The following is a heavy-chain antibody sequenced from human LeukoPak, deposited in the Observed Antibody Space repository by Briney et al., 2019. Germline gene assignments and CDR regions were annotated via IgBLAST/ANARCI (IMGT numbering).Heavy chain of an antibody. CDR1: GFTFSNYA. CDR2: INHSGST. J-gene: IGHJ6*03. D-gene: IGHD3-22*01. CDR3: ALSGYYSDYYYYYMDV. V-gene: IGHV4-34*08. Sequence: GSLRLSCAASGFTFSNYAMSWIRQPPGKGLEWIGEINHSGSTNYNPSLKSRVTISVDTSKNQFSLKLSSVTAADTAVYYCALSGYYSDYYYYYMDVWGKGTTVTVSS.